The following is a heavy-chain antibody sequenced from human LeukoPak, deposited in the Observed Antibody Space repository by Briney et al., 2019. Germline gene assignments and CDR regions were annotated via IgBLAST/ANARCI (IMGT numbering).Heavy chain of an antibody. Sequence: GRSLRLSCAASGFTLSTYGMYWVRQAPGKGLECVAVIWNDGSNKHYADSVKGRFTISRDNSKNTLDLQMNSLRAEDTAVYYCAKDLSSSWFEGLDNWGQGTLVTVSS. CDR3: AKDLSSSWFEGLDN. D-gene: IGHD6-13*01. J-gene: IGHJ4*02. CDR1: GFTLSTYG. V-gene: IGHV3-33*06. CDR2: IWNDGSNK.